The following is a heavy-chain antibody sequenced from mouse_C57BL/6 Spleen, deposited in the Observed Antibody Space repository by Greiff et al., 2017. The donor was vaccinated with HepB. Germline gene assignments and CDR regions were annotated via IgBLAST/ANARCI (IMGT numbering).Heavy chain of an antibody. Sequence: VKLQESGAELVRPGASVTLSCKASGYTFTDYEMHWVKQTPVHGLEWIGAIDPETGGTAYNQKFKGKAILTADKSSSTAYMELRSLTSEDSAVYYCTLLRSFAYWGQGTLVTVSA. J-gene: IGHJ3*01. CDR1: GYTFTDYE. D-gene: IGHD1-1*01. CDR2: IDPETGGT. CDR3: TLLRSFAY. V-gene: IGHV1-15*01.